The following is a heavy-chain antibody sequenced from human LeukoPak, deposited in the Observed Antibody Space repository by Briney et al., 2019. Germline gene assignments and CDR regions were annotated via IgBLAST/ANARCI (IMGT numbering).Heavy chain of an antibody. CDR2: ISSSSDYI. D-gene: IGHD3-10*01. CDR1: GFTFSSYS. Sequence: GGSLRLSCAASGFTFSSYSMNWVRQAPGKGLEWVSSISSSSDYIYYADSVKGRFTISRDNAKNSLYLQMNSLRAEDTAVYYCARPYGSGSYAVCYWGQGTLVTVSS. V-gene: IGHV3-21*01. CDR3: ARPYGSGSYAVCY. J-gene: IGHJ4*02.